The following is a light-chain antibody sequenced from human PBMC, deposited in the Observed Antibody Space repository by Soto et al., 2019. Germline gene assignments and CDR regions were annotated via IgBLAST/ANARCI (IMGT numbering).Light chain of an antibody. CDR1: SSNIGSNT. Sequence: QSVLTQPPSASATPGQRVTISCSGSSSNIGSNTVNWYQHLPGTAPKLLIYSNNQRPSGVPDRFSGSKSGTSASLAISGLQSEDEADYYCAAWDDSLNGWVFGGGTKLTVL. CDR2: SNN. CDR3: AAWDDSLNGWV. V-gene: IGLV1-44*01. J-gene: IGLJ3*02.